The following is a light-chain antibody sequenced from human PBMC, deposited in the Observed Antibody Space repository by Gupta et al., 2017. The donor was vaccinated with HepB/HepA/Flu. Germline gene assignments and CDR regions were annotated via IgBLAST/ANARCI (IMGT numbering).Light chain of an antibody. CDR3: GTGDSSRSAWV. J-gene: IGLJ3*02. V-gene: IGLV1-51*02. Sequence: QSVLTQPPSVSAAPGQKVTISCSGSSSNIGNNYVSWYQHLPVTAPKLLIYENNKRPSGIPDRFSGSKSGTSATLGITGLQTGDEADYYCGTGDSSRSAWVFGGGTKLTVL. CDR1: SSNIGNNY. CDR2: ENN.